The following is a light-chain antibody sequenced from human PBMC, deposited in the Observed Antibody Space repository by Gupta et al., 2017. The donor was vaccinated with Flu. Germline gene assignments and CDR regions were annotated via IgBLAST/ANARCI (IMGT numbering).Light chain of an antibody. CDR3: CSFAGSYTLV. CDR2: DVT. V-gene: IGLV2-11*01. CDR1: NSDIGAYDY. Sequence: QSALTQPRSVSGSPGQSVTISCTGTNSDIGAYDYVSWLQQHPGKAPKLIIYDVTKRSSGVPARFSGSKSANTASLTISALQAEDEADYHCCSFAGSYTLVFGGGTKLTVL. J-gene: IGLJ2*01.